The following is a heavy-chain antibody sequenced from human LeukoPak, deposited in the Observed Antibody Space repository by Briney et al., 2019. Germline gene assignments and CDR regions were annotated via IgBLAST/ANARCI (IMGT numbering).Heavy chain of an antibody. Sequence: GGSLRLSCAASGFTFSSYGMHWVRQAPGKGLEWVAFIRYDGSNKYYADSVKGRFTISRDNSKNTLYLQMNSLRAEDTAVYYCAKRASSSWYYFDYWGQGTLDTVSS. CDR1: GFTFSSYG. CDR2: IRYDGSNK. CDR3: AKRASSSWYYFDY. V-gene: IGHV3-30*02. J-gene: IGHJ4*02. D-gene: IGHD6-13*01.